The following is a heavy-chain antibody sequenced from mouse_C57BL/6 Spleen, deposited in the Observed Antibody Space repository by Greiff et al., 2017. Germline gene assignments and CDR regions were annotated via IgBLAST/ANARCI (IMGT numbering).Heavy chain of an antibody. CDR3: ARKAYDYDDEFDY. CDR2: ISSGSSTN. D-gene: IGHD2-4*01. CDR1: GFTFSDYG. J-gene: IGHJ3*01. Sequence: EVQLLESGGGLVKPGGSLKLSCAASGFTFSDYGMHWVRQAPEKGLEWVAYISSGSSTNYYADTVKGRFTFTRDNAKNTLFLQRTSLRSEDTAMYYCARKAYDYDDEFDYWGQGTLVTVSA. V-gene: IGHV5-17*01.